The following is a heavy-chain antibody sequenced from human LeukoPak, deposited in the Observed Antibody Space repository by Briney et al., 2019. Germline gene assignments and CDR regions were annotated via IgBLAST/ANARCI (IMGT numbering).Heavy chain of an antibody. D-gene: IGHD2-2*02. CDR3: ATGLEVPADINA. CDR1: GYTFTNYD. J-gene: IGHJ4*02. V-gene: IGHV1-8*01. Sequence: ASVKVSCKASGYTFTNYDINWVRQATGQGLEWMAWMNPRSGDSRSAQKFQGRLTLTRDTSITTAYMELGTLRSDDTAVYFCATGLEVPADINAWGQGTQVTVSS. CDR2: MNPRSGDS.